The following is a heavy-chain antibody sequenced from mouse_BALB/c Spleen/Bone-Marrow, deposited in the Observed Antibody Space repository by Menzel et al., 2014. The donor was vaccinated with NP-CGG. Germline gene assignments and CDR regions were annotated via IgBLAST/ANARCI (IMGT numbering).Heavy chain of an antibody. CDR1: GYTFTSYY. CDR3: TRYTYGDYPYYYAMDY. Sequence: VKLMESGAELVKPGASVKLSCKASGYTFTSYYMYWVKQRPGQGLEWIGGINPSNGGTNFNEKLKSKATLTVDKSSSAAYMQLGSLTSEDSAVYYCTRYTYGDYPYYYAMDYWGQGTSVTVSS. D-gene: IGHD2-13*01. J-gene: IGHJ4*01. CDR2: INPSNGGT. V-gene: IGHV1S81*02.